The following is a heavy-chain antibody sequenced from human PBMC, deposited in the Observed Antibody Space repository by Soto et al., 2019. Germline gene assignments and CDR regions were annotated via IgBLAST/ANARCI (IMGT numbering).Heavy chain of an antibody. CDR2: IIPIFGTA. Sequence: GASVKVSCKASGGTFSSYAISWVRQAPGQGLEWMGGIIPIFGTANYAQKFQGRVTITADESTSTAYMELSSLRSEDTAVYYCARDHFEQASSRPEYYYYGMDVWGQGTTVTVSS. J-gene: IGHJ6*02. D-gene: IGHD6-13*01. CDR1: GGTFSSYA. CDR3: ARDHFEQASSRPEYYYYGMDV. V-gene: IGHV1-69*13.